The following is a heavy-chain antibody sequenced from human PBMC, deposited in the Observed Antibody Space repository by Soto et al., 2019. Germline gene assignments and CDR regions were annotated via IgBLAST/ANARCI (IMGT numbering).Heavy chain of an antibody. CDR2: IYYSGST. V-gene: IGHV4-39*01. CDR3: ATRVEMATIFFHLLDSWYFDL. CDR1: GGSISSSSYY. Sequence: QLQLQESGPGLVKPSETLSLTCTVSGGSISSSSYYWGWIRQPPGKGLEWIGSIYYSGSTYYNPSLKSRVTISVDTSKNQFSLKLSSVTAADTAVYYCATRVEMATIFFHLLDSWYFDLWGRGTLVTVSS. D-gene: IGHD5-12*01. J-gene: IGHJ2*01.